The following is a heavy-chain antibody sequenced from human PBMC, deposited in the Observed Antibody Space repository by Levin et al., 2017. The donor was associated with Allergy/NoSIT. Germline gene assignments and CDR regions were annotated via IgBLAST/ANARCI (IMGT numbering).Heavy chain of an antibody. J-gene: IGHJ3*02. CDR3: ASVPMVRGVIITGAAFDI. V-gene: IGHV4-59*01. Sequence: SETLSLTCTVSGGSISSYYWSWIRQPPGKGLEWIGYIYYSGSTHYNPSLKSRVTISVDTSKNEISMKLSAVSAADTAVYYCASVPMVRGVIITGAAFDIWGQGTMVTVSS. D-gene: IGHD3-10*01. CDR1: GGSISSYY. CDR2: IYYSGST.